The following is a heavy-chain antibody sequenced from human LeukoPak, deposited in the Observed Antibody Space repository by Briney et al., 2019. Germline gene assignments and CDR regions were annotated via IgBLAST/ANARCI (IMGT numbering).Heavy chain of an antibody. CDR1: GFTFSSYP. CDR2: ISGSGGST. CDR3: AKVPVFSVTISEVVTDDAFDI. J-gene: IGHJ3*02. V-gene: IGHV3-23*01. D-gene: IGHD3-3*01. Sequence: PGGSLRLSCAASGFTFSSYPMSWVRQAPGQGLAWVSAISGSGGSTYYADSVKVRFTISRANCKDTVYLQMNSLRAEDTAVYYCAKVPVFSVTISEVVTDDAFDIWGQGTIVTVSS.